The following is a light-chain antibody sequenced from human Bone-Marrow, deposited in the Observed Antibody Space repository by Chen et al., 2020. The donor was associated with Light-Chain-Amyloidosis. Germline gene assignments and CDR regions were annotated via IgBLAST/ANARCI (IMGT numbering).Light chain of an antibody. Sequence: SYVLTQPSSVSVAPGQTATIACGGNNIGSTSVHWYQQTPGQAPLLVVYEDSDRPSGIPERLSGSHSGNPATLTNRRVEAGDEADYYCQVWDRSSGRPVFGGGTKLTVL. V-gene: IGLV3-21*02. CDR2: EDS. CDR1: NIGSTS. CDR3: QVWDRSSGRPV. J-gene: IGLJ3*02.